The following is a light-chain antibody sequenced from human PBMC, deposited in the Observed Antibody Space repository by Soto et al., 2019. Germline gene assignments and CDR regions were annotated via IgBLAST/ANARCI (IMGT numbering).Light chain of an antibody. V-gene: IGLV2-11*01. CDR3: CSYVVTSPDV. CDR1: SSDVGDFNF. J-gene: IGLJ1*01. CDR2: DVN. Sequence: QSALTQPRSVSGSPGQSVTISCTGSSSDVGDFNFVSWYQQHPGKAPKLMVYDVNKRPLGVPDRFSGSKSGNTASLTISGLQAEDEADYFCCSYVVTSPDVVGSGTKLTVL.